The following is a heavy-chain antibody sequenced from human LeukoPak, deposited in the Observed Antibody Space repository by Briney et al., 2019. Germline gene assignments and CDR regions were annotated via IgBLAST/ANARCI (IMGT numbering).Heavy chain of an antibody. CDR2: IYTSGST. Sequence: SETLSLTCTVSGGSISSYYWSWIRQPAGKGLEWIGRIYTSGSTNYNPSLKSRVTMSVDTSKNQFSLKLSSVAASDTAVYYCARVGTGYSRGPVDYWGQGTLVTVSS. CDR1: GGSISSYY. CDR3: ARVGTGYSRGPVDY. J-gene: IGHJ4*02. V-gene: IGHV4-4*07. D-gene: IGHD6-19*01.